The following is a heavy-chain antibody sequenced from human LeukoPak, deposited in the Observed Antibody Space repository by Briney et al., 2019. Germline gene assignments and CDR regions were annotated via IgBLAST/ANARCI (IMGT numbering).Heavy chain of an antibody. Sequence: SETLSLTCAVFGGSFSGYYWNWIRQPPGKGLEWIGEIYHSGSTNYNPSLKSRVTISVDKSKNQFSLKLSSVTAADTAVYYCARLHCSGGSCYSGFDYWGQGTLVTVSS. CDR1: GGSFSGYY. CDR3: ARLHCSGGSCYSGFDY. D-gene: IGHD2-15*01. V-gene: IGHV4-34*01. J-gene: IGHJ4*02. CDR2: IYHSGST.